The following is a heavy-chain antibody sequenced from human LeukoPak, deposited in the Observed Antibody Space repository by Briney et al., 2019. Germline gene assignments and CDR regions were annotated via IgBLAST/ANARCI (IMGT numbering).Heavy chain of an antibody. CDR2: ISYDGSNK. D-gene: IGHD3-22*01. V-gene: IGHV3-30*03. CDR3: ARYGYYDSSGYYYFDY. Sequence: GRSLRLSCAASGFTFSSYGMHWVRQAPGKGLEWVAVISYDGSNKYYADSVKGRFTISRDNAKNSLYLQMNSLRAEDTAVYYCARYGYYDSSGYYYFDYWGQGTLVTVSS. J-gene: IGHJ4*02. CDR1: GFTFSSYG.